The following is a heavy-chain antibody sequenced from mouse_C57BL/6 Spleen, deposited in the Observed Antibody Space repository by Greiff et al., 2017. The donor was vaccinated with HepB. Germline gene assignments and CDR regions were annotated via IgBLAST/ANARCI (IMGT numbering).Heavy chain of an antibody. Sequence: EVMLVESGGGLVQPGGSLSLSCAASGFTFTDYYMSWVRQPPGKALEWLGFIRNKANGYTTEYSASVKGRFTISRDNSQSILYLQMNALRAEDSATYYCARSQPITTFDYWGQGTTLTVSS. V-gene: IGHV7-3*01. J-gene: IGHJ2*01. D-gene: IGHD1-1*01. CDR3: ARSQPITTFDY. CDR2: IRNKANGYTT. CDR1: GFTFTDYY.